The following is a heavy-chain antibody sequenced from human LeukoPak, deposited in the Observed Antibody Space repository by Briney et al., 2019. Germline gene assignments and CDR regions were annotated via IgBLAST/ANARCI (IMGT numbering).Heavy chain of an antibody. Sequence: GGSLRLSCAASGFTFSRYSINWVRQAPGKGLEWVSSISSGSYIYYADSVKGRFTISRDSAKNSLYLQMDSLRAEDTAVYYYARDYYGDLYFDYWGQGTLVTVSS. CDR3: ARDYYGDLYFDY. D-gene: IGHD4-17*01. J-gene: IGHJ4*02. CDR1: GFTFSRYS. CDR2: ISSGSYI. V-gene: IGHV3-21*01.